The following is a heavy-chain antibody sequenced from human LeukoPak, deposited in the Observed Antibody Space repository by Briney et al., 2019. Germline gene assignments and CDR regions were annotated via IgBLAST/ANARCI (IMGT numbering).Heavy chain of an antibody. V-gene: IGHV3-15*01. CDR2: IQSRIDGRAI. D-gene: IGHD3-10*01. Sequence: GGSLRLSCASSRFTLSNTWMSWVRQAPGKGLEWVGRIQSRIDGRAIDYAAPVRGRFTVSRDDSENTLFLQMNSLKVEDTAVYYCSTMAVRGVVKIWGQGTLVTVSS. J-gene: IGHJ4*02. CDR3: STMAVRGVVKI. CDR1: RFTLSNTW.